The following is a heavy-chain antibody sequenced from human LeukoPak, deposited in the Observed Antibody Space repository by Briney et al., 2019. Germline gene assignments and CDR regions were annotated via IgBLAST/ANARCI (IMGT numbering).Heavy chain of an antibody. CDR3: ARDRGLYYDFWSGYNV. D-gene: IGHD3-3*01. CDR1: GYTFTGFY. V-gene: IGHV1-2*02. Sequence: ASVKVSCKASGYTFTGFYINWVRQAPGQGLEWVGWIRPINGATKYAQKFQGRVTMTRDTSISTAYMELSRLRSDDTAVYYCARDRGLYYDFWSGYNVWGQGTMVTVSS. J-gene: IGHJ3*01. CDR2: IRPINGAT.